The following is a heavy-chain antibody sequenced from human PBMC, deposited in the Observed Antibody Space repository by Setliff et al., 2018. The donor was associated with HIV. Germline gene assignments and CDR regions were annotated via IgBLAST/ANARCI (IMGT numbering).Heavy chain of an antibody. V-gene: IGHV1-18*01. Sequence: ASVKVSCKASGYTFTSYGISWVRQAPGQGLEWMGWISAYNGNTNYAQKLQGRVTMTTDTSTSTAYMELRSLRSDDTAVYYCVRELLGSGGTVPEVNFFDSWGQGTLVTVSS. CDR1: GYTFTSYG. J-gene: IGHJ5*01. CDR3: VRELLGSGGTVPEVNFFDS. CDR2: ISAYNGNT. D-gene: IGHD1-26*01.